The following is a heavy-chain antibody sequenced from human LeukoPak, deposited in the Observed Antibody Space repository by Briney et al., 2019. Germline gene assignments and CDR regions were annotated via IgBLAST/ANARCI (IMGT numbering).Heavy chain of an antibody. CDR2: IIPIFGTA. J-gene: IGHJ6*03. CDR3: ARDGSGSYYGDYYYYMDV. Sequence: SVKVSCKASGGTFISYAISWVRQAPGQGLEWMGGIIPIFGTANYAQKFQGRVTITTDESTSTAYMELSSLRSEDTAVYYCARDGSGSYYGDYYYYMDVWGKGTTVTVSS. V-gene: IGHV1-69*05. CDR1: GGTFISYA. D-gene: IGHD1-26*01.